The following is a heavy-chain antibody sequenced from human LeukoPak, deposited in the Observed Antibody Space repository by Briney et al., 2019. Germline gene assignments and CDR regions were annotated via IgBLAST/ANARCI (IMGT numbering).Heavy chain of an antibody. CDR1: GGSFSGYY. CDR2: INHSGST. D-gene: IGHD5-18*01. CDR3: ARGINTWIQLWSPLSYFDY. J-gene: IGHJ4*02. Sequence: SETLSLTRAVYGGSFSGYYWSWIRQPPGKGLEWIGEINHSGSTNYNPSLKSRVTISVDTSKNQFSLKLSSVTAADTAVYYCARGINTWIQLWSPLSYFDYWGQGTLVTVSS. V-gene: IGHV4-34*01.